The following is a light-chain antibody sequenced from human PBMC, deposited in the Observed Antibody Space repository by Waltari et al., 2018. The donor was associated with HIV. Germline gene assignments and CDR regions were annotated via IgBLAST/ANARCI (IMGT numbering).Light chain of an antibody. CDR2: AAS. CDR3: QQSYSIPYT. CDR1: QSISSY. V-gene: IGKV1-39*01. Sequence: DIHMTQSPSSLSASVGDRVTITFRARQSISSYLNWYQQKPGKAPKLLIYAASSLQSGVPSRFSGSGSGTDFTLTISSLQPEDFATYYCQQSYSIPYTFGQGTKLEIK. J-gene: IGKJ2*01.